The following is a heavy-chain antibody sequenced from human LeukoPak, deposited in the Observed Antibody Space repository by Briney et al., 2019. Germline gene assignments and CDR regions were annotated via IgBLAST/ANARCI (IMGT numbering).Heavy chain of an antibody. V-gene: IGHV4-59*08. J-gene: IGHJ4*02. D-gene: IGHD6-19*01. CDR1: GGSIETYY. CDR2: IYHTGTT. Sequence: PSETLSLTCIVSGGSIETYYWSWIRQPPGKGLEWIGYIYHTGTTNYKSSLKSRVTMSVDTSKNQISLKLSSVTAADTDVYYCARQGYSGWSTFDYWGQGTLVTVSS. CDR3: ARQGYSGWSTFDY.